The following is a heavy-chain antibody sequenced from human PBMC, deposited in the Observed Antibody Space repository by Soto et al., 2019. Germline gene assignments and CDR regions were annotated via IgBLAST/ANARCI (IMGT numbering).Heavy chain of an antibody. CDR2: LYYTGST. V-gene: IGHV4-59*11. Sequence: QVQLQESGPGLVKPSETLSLICTVSGVSISSHYWSWIRQPPGKGLEWIGYLYYTGSTSYNPSLKSRVSTSIATSKNQFSLKLTSVTAADTAVYYCARGGASSLPFDYWGQGALVTVSS. CDR1: GVSISSHY. CDR3: ARGGASSLPFDY. J-gene: IGHJ4*02. D-gene: IGHD6-13*01.